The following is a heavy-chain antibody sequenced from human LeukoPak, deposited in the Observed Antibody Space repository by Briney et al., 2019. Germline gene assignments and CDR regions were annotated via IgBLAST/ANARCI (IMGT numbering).Heavy chain of an antibody. Sequence: PGGSLRLSCAASGFTFSTYSMNWVRQAPGKGLEWVSSISSSSTYIYYADSMRGRFTISRDNAKNSLYPQMNNLRAEDTAVYYCARTGTDPLGWFDAWGQGTLVTVSS. V-gene: IGHV3-21*01. J-gene: IGHJ5*02. CDR3: ARTGTDPLGWFDA. CDR1: GFTFSTYS. D-gene: IGHD1/OR15-1a*01. CDR2: ISSSSTYI.